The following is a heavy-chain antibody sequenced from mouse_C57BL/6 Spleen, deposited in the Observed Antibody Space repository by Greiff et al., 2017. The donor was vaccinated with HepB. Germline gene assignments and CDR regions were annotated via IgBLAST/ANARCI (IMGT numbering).Heavy chain of an antibody. V-gene: IGHV1-15*01. CDR2: IDPETGGT. Sequence: VKLQESGAELVRPGASVTLSCKASGYTFTDYEMHWVKQTPVHGLEWIGAIDPETGGTAYNQKFKGKAILTADKSSSTAYMELRSLTSEDSAVYYCTRTGDYGNYESWGQGTLVTVSA. J-gene: IGHJ3*01. CDR3: TRTGDYGNYES. CDR1: GYTFTDYE. D-gene: IGHD2-1*01.